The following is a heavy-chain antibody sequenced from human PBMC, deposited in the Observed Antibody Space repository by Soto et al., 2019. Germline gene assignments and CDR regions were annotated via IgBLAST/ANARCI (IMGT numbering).Heavy chain of an antibody. CDR2: IIPIFGTA. V-gene: IGHV1-69*01. CDR1: GGTFSSYA. Sequence: QVQLVQSGAEVKKPGSSVKVSCKASGGTFSSYAISWVRQAPGQGLEWTGGIIPIFGTANYAQKFQGRVTITADESTSTAYMELSSLRSEDTAVYYCARAITGTDYYYYGMDVWGQGTTVTVSS. J-gene: IGHJ6*02. D-gene: IGHD1-20*01. CDR3: ARAITGTDYYYYGMDV.